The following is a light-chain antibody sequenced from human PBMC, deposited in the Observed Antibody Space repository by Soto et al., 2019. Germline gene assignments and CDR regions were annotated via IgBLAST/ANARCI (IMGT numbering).Light chain of an antibody. Sequence: QSALTQPPSVSGSPGPSVTISCTGTSSDVGSYNRVSWYQQPPGTAPKLMIYEVSNRPSGVPDRFSGSKSGNTASLTISGLQSEDEADYYCSSFTSSSTYVFGTGTKPTVL. CDR1: SSDVGSYNR. V-gene: IGLV2-18*02. CDR3: SSFTSSSTYV. CDR2: EVS. J-gene: IGLJ1*01.